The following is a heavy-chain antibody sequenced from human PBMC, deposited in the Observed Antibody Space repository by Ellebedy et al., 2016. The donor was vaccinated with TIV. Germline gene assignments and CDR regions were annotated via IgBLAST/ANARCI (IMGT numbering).Heavy chain of an antibody. D-gene: IGHD2-8*01. CDR3: VTNNGGSGPNWFAP. Sequence: GGSLRLXCAASGFIFSNYRMNWVRQTPGKGLEWVSSISDSGSYVSYTDSVKGRFTISRDNAKNALYLQINSLRVEDAGTYYCVTNNGGSGPNWFAPWGQGTLVTVSS. J-gene: IGHJ5*02. V-gene: IGHV3-21*01. CDR2: ISDSGSYV. CDR1: GFIFSNYR.